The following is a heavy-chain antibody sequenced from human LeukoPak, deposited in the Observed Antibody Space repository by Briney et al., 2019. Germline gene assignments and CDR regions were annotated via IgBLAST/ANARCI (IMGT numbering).Heavy chain of an antibody. D-gene: IGHD3-3*01. CDR1: GGSISSYY. CDR2: IYYSGST. CDR3: ARDQSYYDFWSGRYYYYYGMDV. Sequence: TSETLSLTCTVSGGSISSYYWSWIRQPPGKGLEWIGYIYYSGSTNYNPSLKSRVTISVDTSKNQFSLKLGSVTAADTAVYYCARDQSYYDFWSGRYYYYYGMDVWGQGTTVTVSS. J-gene: IGHJ6*02. V-gene: IGHV4-59*01.